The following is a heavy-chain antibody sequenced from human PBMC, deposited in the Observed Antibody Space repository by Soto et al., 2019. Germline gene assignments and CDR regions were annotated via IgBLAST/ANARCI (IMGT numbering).Heavy chain of an antibody. Sequence: GASVKVSCKASGYTFTSYGISWVRQAPGQGLEWMGWISAYNGNTNYAQKLQGRVTMTTDTSTSTAYMELRSLRSDDTAVYYCARAPGYQLLFVTNWFDPWGQGTLVTVSS. D-gene: IGHD2-2*01. CDR3: ARAPGYQLLFVTNWFDP. CDR1: GYTFTSYG. CDR2: ISAYNGNT. J-gene: IGHJ5*02. V-gene: IGHV1-18*01.